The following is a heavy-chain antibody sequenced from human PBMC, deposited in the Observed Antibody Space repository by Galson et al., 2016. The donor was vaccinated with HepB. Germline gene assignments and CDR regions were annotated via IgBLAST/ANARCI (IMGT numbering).Heavy chain of an antibody. V-gene: IGHV3-48*02. Sequence: SLRLSCAAFGFPFSSYHMHWVRQAPGKGLEWISYISSGSSTIYYAGSVKGRFTVSRDNAKNSLYLQMNSLRDDDTARYYCARPTGFSDTSGFGLWGQGALVTVSS. CDR1: GFPFSSYH. CDR2: ISSGSSTI. CDR3: ARPTGFSDTSGFGL. D-gene: IGHD3-22*01. J-gene: IGHJ4*02.